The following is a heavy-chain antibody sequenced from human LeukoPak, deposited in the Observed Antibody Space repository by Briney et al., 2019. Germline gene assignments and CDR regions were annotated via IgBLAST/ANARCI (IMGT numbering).Heavy chain of an antibody. Sequence: ASVKVSCKASGYTFTDYYMHWVRQAPGQGLEWMGWINPDSGGTNYAEKFQGRVTMTRDTSISTAYMELSRLRSDDTALYYCARAGVWDYSDSSGYHNAAFDIWGQGTMVTVSS. J-gene: IGHJ3*02. V-gene: IGHV1-2*02. CDR1: GYTFTDYY. D-gene: IGHD3-22*01. CDR3: ARAGVWDYSDSSGYHNAAFDI. CDR2: INPDSGGT.